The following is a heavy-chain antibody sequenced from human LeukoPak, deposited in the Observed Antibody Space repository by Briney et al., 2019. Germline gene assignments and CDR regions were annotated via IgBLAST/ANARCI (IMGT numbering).Heavy chain of an antibody. Sequence: GGSLRLSCAASGFTFSSYAMHWVRQAPGKGLEWVAVISYDGSNKYYVDSVKGRFTISRDNSKNTLYLQMNSLRAEDTAVYYCARANFLGYCSSTSCYSAFDIWGQGTMVTVSS. CDR1: GFTFSSYA. V-gene: IGHV3-30-3*01. CDR2: ISYDGSNK. J-gene: IGHJ3*02. D-gene: IGHD2-2*01. CDR3: ARANFLGYCSSTSCYSAFDI.